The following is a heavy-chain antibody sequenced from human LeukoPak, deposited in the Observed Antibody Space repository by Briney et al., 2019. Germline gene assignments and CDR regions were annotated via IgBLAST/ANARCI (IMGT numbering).Heavy chain of an antibody. J-gene: IGHJ4*02. Sequence: GASVKVSCKASGYTFTGYYMHWVRQAPGQGLEWMGWINPNSGGTNYAQKFQGRVTMTRDTSIRIAYMELSRLRSDDTAVYYCAREPNCGGGSCYSFYFDYWARDPWSPSPQ. CDR3: AREPNCGGGSCYSFYFDY. CDR2: INPNSGGT. CDR1: GYTFTGYY. D-gene: IGHD2-15*01. V-gene: IGHV1-2*02.